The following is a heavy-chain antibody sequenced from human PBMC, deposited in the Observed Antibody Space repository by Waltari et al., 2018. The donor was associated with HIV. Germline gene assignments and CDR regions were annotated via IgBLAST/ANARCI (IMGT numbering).Heavy chain of an antibody. CDR3: ARLRLPSRYYYGSGTGYGAFDI. J-gene: IGHJ3*02. Sequence: IRQPPGKGLEWIGSIYYSGSTYYNPSLKSRVTISVDTSKNQFSLKLSSVTAADTAVYYCARLRLPSRYYYGSGTGYGAFDIWGQGTMVTVSS. D-gene: IGHD3-10*01. CDR2: IYYSGST. V-gene: IGHV4-39*01.